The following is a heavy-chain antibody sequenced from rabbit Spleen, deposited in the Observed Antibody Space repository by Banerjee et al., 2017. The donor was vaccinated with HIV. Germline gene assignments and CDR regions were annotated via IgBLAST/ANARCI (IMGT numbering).Heavy chain of an antibody. V-gene: IGHV1S45*01. CDR2: IYTGNDKT. CDR1: GFSLTSSYD. Sequence: QEQLVESGGGLVQPGTSLTLTCTASGFSLTSSYDMCWVRQAPGKGLEWVGCIYTGNDKTYYASWAKGRFTISKPSSTTVTLRMTSLTVADTATYFCARDLDGVIGWNFGWWGPGTLVTVS. D-gene: IGHD1-1*01. J-gene: IGHJ4*01. CDR3: ARDLDGVIGWNFGW.